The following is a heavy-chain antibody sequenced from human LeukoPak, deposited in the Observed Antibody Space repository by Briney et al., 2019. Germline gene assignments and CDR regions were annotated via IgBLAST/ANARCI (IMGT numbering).Heavy chain of an antibody. J-gene: IGHJ5*02. CDR3: ARLGDSYPNRFDP. CDR2: IYPGDSDT. D-gene: IGHD2-21*01. Sequence: PGESLKISCKGSGYSFTSYWIGWVRQMPGNGLEWMGIIYPGDSDTRYSPSFQGQVTISADKSINTAYLQWSSLKASDTAMYYCARLGDSYPNRFDPWGQGTLVTVSS. V-gene: IGHV5-51*01. CDR1: GYSFTSYW.